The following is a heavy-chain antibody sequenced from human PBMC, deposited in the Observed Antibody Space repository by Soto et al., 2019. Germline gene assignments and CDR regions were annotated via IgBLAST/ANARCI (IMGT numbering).Heavy chain of an antibody. CDR1: GGTFSSYA. D-gene: IGHD3-3*01. CDR3: ARGLKVFGVVIIRYYYYGMDV. CDR2: IIPIFGTA. Sequence: SVKVSCKASGGTFSSYAISWVRQAPGQGREWMGGIIPIFGTANYAQKFQGRVTMTADESTSTAYMELSSLRYEDTAVYYCARGLKVFGVVIIRYYYYGMDVWGQGTTVTVSS. V-gene: IGHV1-69*13. J-gene: IGHJ6*02.